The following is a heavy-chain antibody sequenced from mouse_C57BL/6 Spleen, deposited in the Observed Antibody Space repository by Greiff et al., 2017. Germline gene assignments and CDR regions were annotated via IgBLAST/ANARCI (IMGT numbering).Heavy chain of an antibody. CDR1: GYTFTSYW. CDR2: IDPSDSYT. Sequence: QVQLQQPGAELVMPGASVKLSCKASGYTFTSYWMHWVKQRPGQGLEWIGEIDPSDSYTNYNQKFKGKSTLTVDKSSSTAYMQLSSLTSEDSAVYYCARGDNTDAMDYWGQGTSVTVSS. J-gene: IGHJ4*01. CDR3: ARGDNTDAMDY. V-gene: IGHV1-69*01. D-gene: IGHD1-1*01.